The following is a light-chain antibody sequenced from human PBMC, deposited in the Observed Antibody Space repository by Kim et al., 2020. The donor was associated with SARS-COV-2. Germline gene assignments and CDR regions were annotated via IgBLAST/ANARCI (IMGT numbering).Light chain of an antibody. V-gene: IGLV3-21*04. CDR3: QVWDTGSDHPI. CDR2: YDT. Sequence: APGKTARITCGENSIGLQSVHWYQQKPGQAPVLVIYYDTDRPSGIPERFSGSNSGNTATLTISRFEAGDEADYYCQVWDTGSDHPIFGGGTQLTVL. J-gene: IGLJ2*01. CDR1: SIGLQS.